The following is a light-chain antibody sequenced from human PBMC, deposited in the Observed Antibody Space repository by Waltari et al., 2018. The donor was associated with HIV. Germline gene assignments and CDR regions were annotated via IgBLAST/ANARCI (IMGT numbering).Light chain of an antibody. CDR1: SSKIGKHS. J-gene: IGLJ2*01. V-gene: IGLV1-51*01. Sequence: QSVFTQPPSVPAAPGQKVSIYCSGSSSKIGKHSVSWYQQFPGTAPKLLIYDNNKRPSGIPDRFSGSKSGTSATLGVTGLQTGDEADYYCGTWDSSLRAVVFGGGTKLTVL. CDR3: GTWDSSLRAVV. CDR2: DNN.